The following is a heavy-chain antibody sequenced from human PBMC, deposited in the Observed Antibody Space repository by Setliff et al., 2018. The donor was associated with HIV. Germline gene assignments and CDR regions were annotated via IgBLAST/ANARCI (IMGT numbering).Heavy chain of an antibody. CDR3: ARDGKTYYNFWSGHDY. CDR1: GHTFTGYY. Sequence: VPSVKVSCKASGHTFTGYYMHWVRQAPGQGLEWMGWINPNSGGTDYAQKFQGRVTMTRDTSISTAYMELSRLRSDDTAVYYCARDGKTYYNFWSGHDYWGQGTLVTVSS. D-gene: IGHD3-3*01. J-gene: IGHJ4*02. V-gene: IGHV1-2*02. CDR2: INPNSGGT.